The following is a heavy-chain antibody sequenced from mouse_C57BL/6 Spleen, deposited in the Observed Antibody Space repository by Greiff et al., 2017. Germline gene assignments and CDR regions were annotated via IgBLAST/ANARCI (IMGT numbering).Heavy chain of an antibody. CDR1: GFTFSSYA. Sequence: EVQLVESGGGLVKPGGSLKLSCAASGFTFSSYAMSWVRQTPEKRLEWVATISDGGSYTYYPDNVKGRFTISRDNAKNNLYLQMSHLKSEDTAMYYCARDRDGNLFAYWGQGTLVTVSA. CDR2: ISDGGSYT. V-gene: IGHV5-4*01. J-gene: IGHJ3*01. D-gene: IGHD2-1*01. CDR3: ARDRDGNLFAY.